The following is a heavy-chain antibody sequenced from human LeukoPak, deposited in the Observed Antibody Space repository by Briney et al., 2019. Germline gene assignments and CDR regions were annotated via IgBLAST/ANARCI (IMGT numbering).Heavy chain of an antibody. Sequence: AAGKVSCKASGYTFTVYYMHWVRQAPGQGLEWMGRINPNNGGTNFAQKFQGRVTVTRDTSIGTAYMELSRLRSDDTAFYYCARGKTYAPNTLDYWGQGTLVTVSS. CDR3: ARGKTYAPNTLDY. D-gene: IGHD3-16*01. J-gene: IGHJ4*02. CDR2: INPNNGGT. CDR1: GYTFTVYY. V-gene: IGHV1-2*06.